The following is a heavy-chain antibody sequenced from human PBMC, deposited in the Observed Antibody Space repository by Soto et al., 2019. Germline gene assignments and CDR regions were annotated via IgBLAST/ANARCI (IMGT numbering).Heavy chain of an antibody. CDR1: GGSISSYY. CDR2: IYYSGST. CDR3: ARSEVDCSGGSCYPDAFDI. J-gene: IGHJ3*02. D-gene: IGHD2-15*01. V-gene: IGHV4-59*01. Sequence: SETLSLTCTVSGGSISSYYWSWIRQPPGKGLEWIGYIYYSGSTNYNPSLKSRVSISVNTSKNQFSLKHSSVTAADTAVYYGARSEVDCSGGSCYPDAFDIWGQGTMVTVSS.